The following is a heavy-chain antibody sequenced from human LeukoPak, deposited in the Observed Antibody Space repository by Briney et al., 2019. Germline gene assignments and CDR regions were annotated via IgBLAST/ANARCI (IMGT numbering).Heavy chain of an antibody. CDR1: GGSISSYY. V-gene: IGHV4-59*08. D-gene: IGHD1-26*01. CDR2: IYYSGST. CDR3: ARLGVGARLFDY. J-gene: IGHJ4*02. Sequence: SETLSLTCTVSGGSISSYYWSWIRQPPGKGLEWIGYIYYSGSTNYNPSLKSRVTISVDTSKNQFSLELSSVTAADTAVYYCARLGVGARLFDYWGQGTLVTVSS.